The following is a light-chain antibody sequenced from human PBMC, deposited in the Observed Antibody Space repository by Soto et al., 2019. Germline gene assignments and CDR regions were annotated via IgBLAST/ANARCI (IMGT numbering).Light chain of an antibody. J-gene: IGLJ2*01. CDR2: EVS. CDR3: SSYTSSSTVV. CDR1: SSDVGGYNY. Sequence: QSALTQPASVSGSPGQSITISCTGTSSDVGGYNYVSWYQQHPGKAPKLMIYEVSNRPSGVSNRFSGSKSGKTASLTISGLQAEDVDDYYCSSYTSSSTVVFGGGTKVTVL. V-gene: IGLV2-14*01.